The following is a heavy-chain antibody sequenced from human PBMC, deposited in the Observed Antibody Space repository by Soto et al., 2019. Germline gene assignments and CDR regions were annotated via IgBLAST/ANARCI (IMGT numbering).Heavy chain of an antibody. CDR3: AKGGYCSSTSCYFRPGDP. D-gene: IGHD2-2*03. CDR2: ISGSGGST. Sequence: EVQLLESGGGLVQPGGSLRLSCAASGFTFSSYAMSWVRQAPGKGLEWVSAISGSGGSTYYTDSVKGRFTISRDNSKNTLYLQMNSLRAEDTAVYYCAKGGYCSSTSCYFRPGDPWGQGTLVTVSS. CDR1: GFTFSSYA. J-gene: IGHJ5*02. V-gene: IGHV3-23*01.